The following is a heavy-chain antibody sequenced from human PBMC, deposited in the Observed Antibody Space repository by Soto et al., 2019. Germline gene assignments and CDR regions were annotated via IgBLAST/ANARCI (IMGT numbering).Heavy chain of an antibody. CDR3: AKEGGLSGSYYISSSYYFDY. CDR1: GFTFSSYG. J-gene: IGHJ4*02. Sequence: QVQLVESGGGVVQPGRSLRLSCVASGFTFSSYGMHWVRQAPAKGLEGGAIISYDGSNTYYADPVKGRFTISRDNSKNTLYLQMNSLRAEDTSVYYCAKEGGLSGSYYISSSYYFDYWGQGTLVTVSS. D-gene: IGHD1-26*01. CDR2: ISYDGSNT. V-gene: IGHV3-30*18.